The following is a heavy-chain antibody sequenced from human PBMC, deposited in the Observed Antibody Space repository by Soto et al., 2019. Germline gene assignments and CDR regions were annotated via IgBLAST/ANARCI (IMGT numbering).Heavy chain of an antibody. V-gene: IGHV1-2*02. CDR2: INPKTAAT. J-gene: IGHJ6*02. CDR1: GYTFSDYF. Sequence: QVQLVQSGAEVKKSGASVKVSCKASGYTFSDYFIQWLRQAPEQGLEWVAWINPKTAATNYAKKFQDRVTLTSDTSFSTAYLELTRLRPDDTAVYYCARIKWGLDYYSGMDVWGQGTAVTVSS. D-gene: IGHD1-26*01. CDR3: ARIKWGLDYYSGMDV.